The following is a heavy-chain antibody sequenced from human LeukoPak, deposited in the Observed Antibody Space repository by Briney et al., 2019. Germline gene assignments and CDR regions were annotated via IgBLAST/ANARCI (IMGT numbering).Heavy chain of an antibody. D-gene: IGHD2-2*02. J-gene: IGHJ4*02. CDR2: ISGSGGST. Sequence: GGSLRLSCAASGFTFSSYGMSWVRQAPGKGLEWVSAISGSGGSTYYADSVKGRFTISRDNSKNTLYLQMNSLRAEDTAVYYCAKGAVVVPAAIVDYFDYWGQGTLVTVSS. CDR3: AKGAVVVPAAIVDYFDY. CDR1: GFTFSSYG. V-gene: IGHV3-23*01.